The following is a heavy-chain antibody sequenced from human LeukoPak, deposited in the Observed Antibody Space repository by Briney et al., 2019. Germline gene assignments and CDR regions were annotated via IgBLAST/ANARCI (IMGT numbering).Heavy chain of an antibody. CDR3: ARLGGSGRIPRWYYFDY. CDR2: VYTSGST. V-gene: IGHV4-4*07. J-gene: IGHJ4*02. D-gene: IGHD1-26*01. CDR1: GGSISSYY. Sequence: SETLSLTCTVSGGSISSYYWSWIRQPAGKGLEWIGRVYTSGSTNYNPSLKSRVTMSVDTSKNQFSLKLSSVTAADTAVYYCARLGGSGRIPRWYYFDYWGQGTLVTVSS.